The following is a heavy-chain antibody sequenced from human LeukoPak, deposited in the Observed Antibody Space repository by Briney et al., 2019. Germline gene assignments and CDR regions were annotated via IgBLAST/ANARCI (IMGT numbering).Heavy chain of an antibody. V-gene: IGHV1-3*01. J-gene: IGHJ3*02. CDR1: GYTFTIYS. Sequence: ASVKVSCKASGYTFTIYSIHWVRQAPGQRLEWMGWINAGNGNTKYSQKFQGRVTITRDTSASTAYMELSSLRSEDTAVYYCARPTGDMTTVTKDAFDIWGQGTMVTVSS. D-gene: IGHD4-17*01. CDR3: ARPTGDMTTVTKDAFDI. CDR2: INAGNGNT.